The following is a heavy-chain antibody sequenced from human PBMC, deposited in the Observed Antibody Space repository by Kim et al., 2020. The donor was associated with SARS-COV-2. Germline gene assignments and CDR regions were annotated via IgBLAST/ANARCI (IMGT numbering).Heavy chain of an antibody. Sequence: ANDAQKFQGRVTITADESTSTAYMELSSLRSEDTAVYYCAAAAAAYYFDYWGQGTLVTVSS. CDR3: AAAAAAYYFDY. V-gene: IGHV1-69*01. J-gene: IGHJ4*02. D-gene: IGHD6-13*01. CDR2: A.